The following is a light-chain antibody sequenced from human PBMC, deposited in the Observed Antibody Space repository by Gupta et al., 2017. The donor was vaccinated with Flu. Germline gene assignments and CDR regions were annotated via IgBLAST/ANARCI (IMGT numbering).Light chain of an antibody. CDR1: QNITRW. J-gene: IGKJ1*01. Sequence: PSTLSASVGDRVTITCRARQNITRWLAWYQQKPGKAPILLIYMASTLDTGVPSRFSGSGSGTEFTLTISSLQPDDFATYYCQQDDDRPWTFGQGTMVEI. V-gene: IGKV1-5*03. CDR3: QQDDDRPWT. CDR2: MAS.